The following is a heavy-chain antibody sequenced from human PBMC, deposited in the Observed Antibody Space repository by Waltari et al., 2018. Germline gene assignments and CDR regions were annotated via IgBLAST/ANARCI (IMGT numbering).Heavy chain of an antibody. CDR3: ARAGAVRGRYYFDY. J-gene: IGHJ4*02. Sequence: QVQLVQSGAEVKKPGASVKVSCKASGYTFTSYDINWVRQATGQGLEWMGWMNPNSGNTGYAQKFQGRVTMTRNTSIRTAYMELSSLRSEDTAVYYCARAGAVRGRYYFDYWGQGSLVTVSS. V-gene: IGHV1-8*01. CDR2: MNPNSGNT. D-gene: IGHD3-10*01. CDR1: GYTFTSYD.